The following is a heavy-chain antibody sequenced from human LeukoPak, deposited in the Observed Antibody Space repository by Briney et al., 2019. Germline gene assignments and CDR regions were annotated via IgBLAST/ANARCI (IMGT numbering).Heavy chain of an antibody. CDR3: ARSSGSSGYYLEIPPPLL. J-gene: IGHJ4*02. D-gene: IGHD3-22*01. CDR2: INQSGGT. V-gene: IGHV4-34*01. Sequence: SETLSLTCAVYGGSFSGYSWSWIRQPPGKGLEWIGEINQSGGTNYNPSLKSRVTISVDTSKNQFSLKLSSVTAADTAVYYCARSSGSSGYYLEIPPPLLWGQGTLVTVSS. CDR1: GGSFSGYS.